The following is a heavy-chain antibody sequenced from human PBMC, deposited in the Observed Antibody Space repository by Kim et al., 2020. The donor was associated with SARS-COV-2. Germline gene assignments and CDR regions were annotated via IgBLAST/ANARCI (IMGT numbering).Heavy chain of an antibody. CDR1: GITFSKYS. J-gene: IGHJ4*02. CDR3: ATTIDWLAHY. CDR2: ITCSSGTI. V-gene: IGHV3-48*02. D-gene: IGHD3-9*01. Sequence: GGSLRLSCVASGITFSKYSMNWVRQAPGEGLEWISYITCSSGTIYYADSVKGRFSISRDNAENSVYLQMNSLRDEETAVYYCATTIDWLAHYWGQGTLVTVSS.